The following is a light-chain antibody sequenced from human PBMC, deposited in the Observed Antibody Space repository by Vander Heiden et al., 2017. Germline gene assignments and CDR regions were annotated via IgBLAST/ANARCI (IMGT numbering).Light chain of an antibody. CDR2: AAS. CDR3: QHIDWTPRRT. V-gene: IGKV1-39*01. J-gene: IGKJ1*01. CDR1: QCSTSY. Sequence: DIQMTQSPSSLSASVVDRVTITCRASQCSTSYLNWYQQSAGKATKLLIYAASSLHSGPPSRFSGSSCRKDFPLTSSRQHPEDSASYCCQHIDWTPRRTFGQGTKVEIK.